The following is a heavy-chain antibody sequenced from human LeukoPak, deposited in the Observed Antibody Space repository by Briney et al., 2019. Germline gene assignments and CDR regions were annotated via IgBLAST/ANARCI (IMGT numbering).Heavy chain of an antibody. CDR1: GFTFSDEY. V-gene: IGHV3-11*03. Sequence: PGEALRLSCAASGFTFSDEYMSWIRQAPGKGLEWVSYISNSGSYTNYADSVKGRFTISRDNAKNSLYLQMSSLRAEDTAVYYCARSRGAGPATYFDYWGQGTLITVSS. CDR2: ISNSGSYT. D-gene: IGHD6-19*01. CDR3: ARSRGAGPATYFDY. J-gene: IGHJ4*02.